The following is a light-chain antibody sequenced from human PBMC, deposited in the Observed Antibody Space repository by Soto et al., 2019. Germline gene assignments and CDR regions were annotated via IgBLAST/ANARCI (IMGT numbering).Light chain of an antibody. CDR1: QRISTW. Sequence: IERTRAASSKCAAIGGRGIINKKTSQRISTWLAWYQQKPGKAPKLLISDASSLETGVPSRFSGSGSGTELTLTIDSLQRDQLATYSCQPNNRDWRFGPGTKVHI. CDR3: QPNNRDWR. CDR2: DAS. J-gene: IGKJ1*01. V-gene: IGKV1-5*01.